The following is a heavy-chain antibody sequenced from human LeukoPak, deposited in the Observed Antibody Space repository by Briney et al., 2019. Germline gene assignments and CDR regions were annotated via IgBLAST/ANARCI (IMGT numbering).Heavy chain of an antibody. V-gene: IGHV3-21*01. Sequence: GGSLRLSCAASGFTFSSYSMNWVRQAPGKGLEWVSSITSSNNYIYYGDSVKGRFTISRDDAKNSLFLQMNSLRAEDTATYYCARDHPYYDFWSGYYSPYYYYYMDVWGKGTTVTVSS. J-gene: IGHJ6*03. CDR1: GFTFSSYS. D-gene: IGHD3-3*01. CDR2: ITSSNNYI. CDR3: ARDHPYYDFWSGYYSPYYYYYMDV.